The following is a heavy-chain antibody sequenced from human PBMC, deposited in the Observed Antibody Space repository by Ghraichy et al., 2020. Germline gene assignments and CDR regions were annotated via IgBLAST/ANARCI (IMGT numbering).Heavy chain of an antibody. CDR2: ISSSSSVI. CDR3: AIADWDSGDSLGH. Sequence: GGSLRLSCAASGFDFNTYTMNWVRQAPGKGLEWVASISSSSSVIHYAESMRGRFVISRDNAKKAVFLQMNSLRADDAAVYFCAIADWDSGDSLGHWGQGNQVTVSS. V-gene: IGHV3-21*01. CDR1: GFDFNTYT. J-gene: IGHJ4*02. D-gene: IGHD3/OR15-3a*01.